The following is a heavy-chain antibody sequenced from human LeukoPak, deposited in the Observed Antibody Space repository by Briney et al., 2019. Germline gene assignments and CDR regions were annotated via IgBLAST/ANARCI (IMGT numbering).Heavy chain of an antibody. J-gene: IGHJ3*02. V-gene: IGHV3-7*03. CDR2: IKQDESER. CDR1: GFTFSSYW. CDR3: AREGLGALWDI. D-gene: IGHD1-26*01. Sequence: AGGSLRLSCTASGFTFSSYWMGWVRQAPGKGLEWVAHIKQDESERYYVSSAKGRFTISRDNAKKSLFLQMNSLRVEDTAMYFCAREGLGALWDIWGRGTMVTVSS.